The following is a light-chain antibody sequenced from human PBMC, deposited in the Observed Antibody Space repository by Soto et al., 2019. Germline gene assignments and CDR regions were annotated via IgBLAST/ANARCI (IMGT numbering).Light chain of an antibody. V-gene: IGKV3-20*01. CDR3: QQYHSAPDT. Sequence: EIVLTQSPGTLSLSPGERATLSCRASQSLRRSNLAWYQQKPGQAPRVLIYGASSRATGIPDRFSGSRSGTDFTLTISRLESEDFAVYYCQQYHSAPDTFGQGTKLEIK. CDR1: QSLRRSN. CDR2: GAS. J-gene: IGKJ2*01.